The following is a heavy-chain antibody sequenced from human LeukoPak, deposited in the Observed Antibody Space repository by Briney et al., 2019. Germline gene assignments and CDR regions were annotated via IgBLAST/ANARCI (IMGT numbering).Heavy chain of an antibody. CDR2: VHYSGST. CDR1: GGSISSSSYY. D-gene: IGHD3-3*01. Sequence: SETLSLTCTVSGGSISSSSYYWGWIRQPPGKGLEWIGSVHYSGSTKYSPSLGSRVTISIDTSKNQFSLKLSSVTAADTAVYYCQSRYLEWLLDYWGQGTLVTVSS. J-gene: IGHJ4*02. CDR3: QSRYLEWLLDY. V-gene: IGHV4-39*01.